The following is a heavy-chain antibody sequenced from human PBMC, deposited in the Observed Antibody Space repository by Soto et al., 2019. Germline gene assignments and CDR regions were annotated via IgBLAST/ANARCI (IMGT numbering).Heavy chain of an antibody. CDR3: ARGIAPYYFDY. V-gene: IGHV1-3*05. CDR1: GYAFTSYA. CDR2: INAGNGNT. J-gene: IGHJ4*02. Sequence: QVQLVQSGAEEKKPGASVKVSCKASGYAFTSYAMHWVRQAPGQRLEWMGWINAGNGNTKYSQKFQGRVTITRDTSASTAYMELSSLRSEDTAVYYCARGIAPYYFDYWGQGTLVTVSS. D-gene: IGHD6-13*01.